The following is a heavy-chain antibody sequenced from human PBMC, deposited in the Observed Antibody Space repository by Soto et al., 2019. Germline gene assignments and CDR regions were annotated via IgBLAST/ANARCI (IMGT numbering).Heavy chain of an antibody. V-gene: IGHV1-69*12. CDR2: IIPIFGTA. Sequence: QVQLVQSGAEVKKPGSSVKVSCKASGGTFSSYAISWVRQAPGQGLEWMGGIIPIFGTADYAQKFQGRVTITGDEPTRTAYRELSSLRSEDTAGYYCASVETQRYSYGMDVWGKGTTVTVPS. CDR3: ASVETQRYSYGMDV. J-gene: IGHJ6*04. CDR1: GGTFSSYA. D-gene: IGHD2-15*01.